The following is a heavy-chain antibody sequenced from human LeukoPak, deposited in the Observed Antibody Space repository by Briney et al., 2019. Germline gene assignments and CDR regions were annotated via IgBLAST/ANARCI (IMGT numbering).Heavy chain of an antibody. V-gene: IGHV3-33*01. CDR2: IWYDGSNK. CDR1: GFTFSSYG. Sequence: PGGSLRLSCAASGFTFSSYGMHWVRQAPGKGLEWGSVIWYDGSNKYYADSVKGRFTISRDNSKNTLYLQMNSLRAEDTAVYYCARPSGYYYDSSGYFDYWGQGTLVTVSS. D-gene: IGHD3-22*01. CDR3: ARPSGYYYDSSGYFDY. J-gene: IGHJ4*02.